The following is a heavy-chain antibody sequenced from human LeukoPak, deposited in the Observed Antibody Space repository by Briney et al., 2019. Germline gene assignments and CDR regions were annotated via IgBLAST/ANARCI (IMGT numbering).Heavy chain of an antibody. CDR1: GFTFSRYN. D-gene: IGHD1-1*01. V-gene: IGHV3-21*01. CDR3: ARYRDYYYYMDV. CDR2: TTSSSIYK. Sequence: GGSLRLSCATSGFTFSRYNMNWVRQAPGKGLEWVSSTTSSSIYKYYADSMKGRFTISRDNAKNSLYLQMDSLRAEDTAVYYCARYRDYYYYMDVWGKGTTVTVSS. J-gene: IGHJ6*03.